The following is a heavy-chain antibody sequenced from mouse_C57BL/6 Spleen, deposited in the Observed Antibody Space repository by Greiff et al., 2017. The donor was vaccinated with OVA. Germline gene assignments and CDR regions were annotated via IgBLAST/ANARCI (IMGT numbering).Heavy chain of an antibody. Sequence: EVKLVESGGGLVKPGGSLKLSCAASGFTFSDYGMHWVRQAPEKGLEWVAYISSGSSTIYYADTVKGRFTISRDNAKNTLFLQMTSLRSEDTAMYYCARSPLSTMITTVFAYWGQGTLVTVSA. J-gene: IGHJ3*01. D-gene: IGHD2-4*01. CDR1: GFTFSDYG. CDR3: ARSPLSTMITTVFAY. CDR2: ISSGSSTI. V-gene: IGHV5-17*01.